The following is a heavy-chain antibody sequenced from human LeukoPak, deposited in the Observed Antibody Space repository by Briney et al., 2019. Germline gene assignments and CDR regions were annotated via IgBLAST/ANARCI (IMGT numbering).Heavy chain of an antibody. J-gene: IGHJ4*02. CDR2: ISWNSGSI. Sequence: PGGSLRLSCAASGFTFDDYAMHWVRQAPGKGLEWVSGISWNSGSIGYADSVKGRFTISRDNAKNTLYLQMNSLRAEDTAVYYCAGSYYDFWSGYSDYWGQGTLVTVSS. CDR3: AGSYYDFWSGYSDY. D-gene: IGHD3-3*01. V-gene: IGHV3-9*01. CDR1: GFTFDDYA.